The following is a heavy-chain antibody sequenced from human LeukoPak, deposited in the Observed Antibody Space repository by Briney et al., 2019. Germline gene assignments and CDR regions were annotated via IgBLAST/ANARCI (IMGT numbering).Heavy chain of an antibody. CDR3: ARDLAAAGPA. D-gene: IGHD6-13*01. J-gene: IGHJ5*02. V-gene: IGHV3-30-3*01. CDR1: GFTFSSYA. CDR2: ISYDGSNK. Sequence: PGGSLRLSCAASGFTFSSYAMHWVRQAPGKGLEWVAVISYDGSNKYYADSVKGRFTVSRDNSKNTLYLQMNSLRAEDTAVYYCARDLAAAGPAWGQGTLVTVSS.